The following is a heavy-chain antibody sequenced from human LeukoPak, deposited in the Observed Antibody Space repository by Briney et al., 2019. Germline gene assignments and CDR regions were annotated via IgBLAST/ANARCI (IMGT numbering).Heavy chain of an antibody. V-gene: IGHV4-59*12. J-gene: IGHJ4*02. D-gene: IGHD3-22*01. CDR3: ASWGNYYDSSGYPDY. CDR1: GGSISSYY. CDR2: IYYSGST. Sequence: SETLSLTCTVSGGSISSYYWSWIRQPPGKGLEWIGYIYYSGSTNYNPSLKSRVTISVDTSKNQFSLKLSSVTAADTAVYYCASWGNYYDSSGYPDYWGQGNLVTVSS.